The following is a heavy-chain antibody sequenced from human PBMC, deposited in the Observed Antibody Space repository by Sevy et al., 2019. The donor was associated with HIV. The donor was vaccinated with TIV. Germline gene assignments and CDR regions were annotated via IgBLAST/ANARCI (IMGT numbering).Heavy chain of an antibody. Sequence: GGSLRLSCAASGFTFSSYSMNWVRQPPGKGLEWVSYISDYSSTIYYADSVKGRFTISRDPAKKSLYLQMNSLRADDTAVYYCARDPIVVTGTLNYFDYWGQGTLVTVSS. CDR3: ARDPIVVTGTLNYFDY. J-gene: IGHJ4*02. D-gene: IGHD6-19*01. CDR1: GFTFSSYS. CDR2: ISDYSSTI. V-gene: IGHV3-48*01.